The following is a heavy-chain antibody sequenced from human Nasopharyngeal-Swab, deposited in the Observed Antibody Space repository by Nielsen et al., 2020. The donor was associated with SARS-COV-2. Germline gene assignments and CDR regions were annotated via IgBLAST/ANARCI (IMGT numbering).Heavy chain of an antibody. CDR1: GGSFSGYY. J-gene: IGHJ4*02. CDR2: IYHSGST. V-gene: IGHV4-34*01. CDR3: ARDQTVGAYDY. Sequence: GSLRLSCAVYGGSFSGYYWSWIRQPPGKGLEWIGSIYHSGSTYYNPSLKSRVTISVDTSKNQFSLKLSSVTAADTAVYYCARDQTVGAYDYWGQGTLVTVSS. D-gene: IGHD1-26*01.